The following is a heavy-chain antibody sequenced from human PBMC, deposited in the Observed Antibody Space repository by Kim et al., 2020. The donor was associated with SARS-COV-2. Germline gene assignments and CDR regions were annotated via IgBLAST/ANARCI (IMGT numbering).Heavy chain of an antibody. CDR1: GFTVSSNY. V-gene: IGHV3-66*01. CDR3: ARDAQSYGMDV. CDR2: IYSGGST. Sequence: GGSLRLSCAASGFTVSSNYMNWVRQAPGKGLEWVSVIYSGGSTYYADSVKGRFTISRDNSKNTLHLQMNSLRAEETAMYYCARDAQSYGMDVWGQGTTVT. J-gene: IGHJ6*02.